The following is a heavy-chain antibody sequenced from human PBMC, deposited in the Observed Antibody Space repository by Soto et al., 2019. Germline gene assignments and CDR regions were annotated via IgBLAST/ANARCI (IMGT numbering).Heavy chain of an antibody. CDR2: IYYSGST. Sequence: SETLSLTCAVSGGSISSYYWSWIRQPPGKGLEWIGYIYYSGSTNYNPSLKSRVTISVDTSKNQFSLKLSSVTAADTAVYYCARRWGGTFDYWGQGTLVTVSS. D-gene: IGHD2-21*01. V-gene: IGHV4-59*01. CDR1: GGSISSYY. CDR3: ARRWGGTFDY. J-gene: IGHJ4*02.